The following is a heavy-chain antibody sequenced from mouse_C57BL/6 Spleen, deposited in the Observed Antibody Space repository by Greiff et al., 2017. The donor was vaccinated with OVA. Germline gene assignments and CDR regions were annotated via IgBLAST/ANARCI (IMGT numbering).Heavy chain of an antibody. Sequence: EVKLVESGAELVKPGASVKLSCTASGFNIKDYYMHWVKQRTEQGLEWIGRIDPEDGETKYAPKFQGKATITADTSSNTAYLQLSSMTSEDTAVYYCARGSSHWYFDVWGTGTTVTVSS. CDR3: ARGSSHWYFDV. V-gene: IGHV14-2*01. CDR1: GFNIKDYY. D-gene: IGHD1-1*01. J-gene: IGHJ1*03. CDR2: IDPEDGET.